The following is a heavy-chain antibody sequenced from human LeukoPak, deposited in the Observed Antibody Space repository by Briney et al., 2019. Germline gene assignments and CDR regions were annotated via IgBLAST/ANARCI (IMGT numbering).Heavy chain of an antibody. J-gene: IGHJ6*02. V-gene: IGHV7-4-1*01. CDR3: MDV. CDR1: GYTFTTYA. CDR2: IDTSTGKP. Sequence: ASVKVSCKASGYTFTTYAINWVRQAPGQGLEWMGWIDTSTGKPTYAQGFTEQFVFSLDASVSTAYYCARVGAVAGTYYYYGMDVWGQGTTVTVSS. D-gene: IGHD6-19*01.